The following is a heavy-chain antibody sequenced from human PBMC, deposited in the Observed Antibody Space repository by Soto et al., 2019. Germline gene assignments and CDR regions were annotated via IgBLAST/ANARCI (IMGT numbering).Heavy chain of an antibody. CDR3: AIDLTFGSTSAFDI. D-gene: IGHD3-9*01. CDR1: GYTLTELS. CDR2: FDPEDGET. Sequence: ASVKVSCKVSGYTLTELSMHCVRQAPGKGHEWMGGFDPEDGETIYAQKFQGRVTMTEDKSTDTAYMELSSLRSEDTAVYYCAIDLTFGSTSAFDIWGQGTMVTVSS. J-gene: IGHJ3*02. V-gene: IGHV1-24*01.